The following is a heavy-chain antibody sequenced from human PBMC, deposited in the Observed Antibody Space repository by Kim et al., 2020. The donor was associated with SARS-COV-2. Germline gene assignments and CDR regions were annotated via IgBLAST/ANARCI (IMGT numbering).Heavy chain of an antibody. CDR2: ITWNSGSI. D-gene: IGHD6-19*01. V-gene: IGHV3-9*01. CDR1: GFTFDDYA. J-gene: IGHJ6*02. CDR3: AGWSYYGMDV. Sequence: GGSLRLSCAASGFTFDDYAMEWVRQAPGKGLEWVSGITWNSGSIGYADSVKGRFAISRDNAKNTLYLQMNSLRAEDTALYYCAGWSYYGMDVGGQEPRVTVSS.